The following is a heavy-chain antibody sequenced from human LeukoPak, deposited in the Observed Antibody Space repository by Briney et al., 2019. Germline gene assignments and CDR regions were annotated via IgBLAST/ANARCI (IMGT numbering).Heavy chain of an antibody. CDR3: ARSKNLGGYSYGYAWFDP. V-gene: IGHV4-4*07. Sequence: SETLSLTCTVSGGSISSYYWSWIRQPAGKGLEWIGRIYTSGSTNYNPSLKSRVIMSVDTSKNQFSLKLSSVTAADTAVYYCARSKNLGGYSYGYAWFDPWGQGTLVTVSS. D-gene: IGHD5-18*01. CDR2: IYTSGST. J-gene: IGHJ5*02. CDR1: GGSISSYY.